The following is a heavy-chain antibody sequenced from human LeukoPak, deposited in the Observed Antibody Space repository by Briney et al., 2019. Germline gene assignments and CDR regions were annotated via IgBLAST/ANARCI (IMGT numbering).Heavy chain of an antibody. D-gene: IGHD2-15*01. J-gene: IGHJ6*02. CDR1: GGSFSGYY. CDR2: INHSGST. V-gene: IGHV4-34*01. Sequence: PSETLSLTCAVYGGSFSGYYWSWISPPPGRGLEWSGEINHSGSTNYNPSLKRRVTISVDTPTKQFSLKLGSLNAADTAVYYCARELVRSTLDYYYYYGMDVWGQGTTVTVSS. CDR3: ARELVRSTLDYYYYYGMDV.